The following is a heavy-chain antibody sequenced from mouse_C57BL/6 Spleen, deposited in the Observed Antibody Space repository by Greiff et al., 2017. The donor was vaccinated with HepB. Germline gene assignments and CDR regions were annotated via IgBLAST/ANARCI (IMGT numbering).Heavy chain of an antibody. Sequence: EVKLVESEGGLVQPGSSMKLSCTASGFTFSDYYMAWVRQVPEKGLEWVANINYDGSSTYYLDSLKSRFIISRDNAKNILYLQMSSLKSEDTATYYCARDRDLAMDYWGQGTSVTVSS. V-gene: IGHV5-16*01. CDR1: GFTFSDYY. J-gene: IGHJ4*01. CDR3: ARDRDLAMDY. CDR2: INYDGSST. D-gene: IGHD3-1*01.